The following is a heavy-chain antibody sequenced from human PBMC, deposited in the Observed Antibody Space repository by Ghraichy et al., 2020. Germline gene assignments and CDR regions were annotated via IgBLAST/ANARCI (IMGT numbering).Heavy chain of an antibody. CDR3: ARGMRLDDYGSSFDY. J-gene: IGHJ4*02. CDR1: GGTFSSYA. D-gene: IGHD4-17*01. V-gene: IGHV1-69*13. Sequence: SVKVSCKASGGTFSSYAISWVRQAPGQGLEWMGGIIPIFGTANYAQKFQGRVTITADESTSTAYMELSSLRSEDTAGYYCARGMRLDDYGSSFDYWGQGTLVTVSS. CDR2: IIPIFGTA.